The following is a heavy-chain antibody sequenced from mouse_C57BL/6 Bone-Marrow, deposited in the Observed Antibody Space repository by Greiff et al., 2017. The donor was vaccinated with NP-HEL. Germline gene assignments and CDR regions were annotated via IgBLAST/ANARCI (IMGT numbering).Heavy chain of an antibody. CDR2: ISSGGSYT. D-gene: IGHD2-3*01. J-gene: IGHJ3*01. Sequence: EVQGVESGGGLVQPGGSMKLSCVASGFTFSSYGMSWVRQTPDKRLEWVATISSGGSYTYYPDSVKGRFTISRDNAKNTLYLQMSSLKSEDTAMYYCARQGDGYYAWFAYWGQGTLVTVSA. CDR3: ARQGDGYYAWFAY. CDR1: GFTFSSYG. V-gene: IGHV5-6*01.